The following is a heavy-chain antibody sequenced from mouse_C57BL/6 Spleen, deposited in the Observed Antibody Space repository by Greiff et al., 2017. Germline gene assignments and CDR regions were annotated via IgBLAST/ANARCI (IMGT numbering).Heavy chain of an antibody. D-gene: IGHD1-1*01. CDR2: IYPGSGST. CDR3: ARGGITTVVATPFGY. CDR1: GYTFTSYW. J-gene: IGHJ2*01. Sequence: VQLQQSGAELVKPGASVKMSCKASGYTFTSYWITWVKQRPGQGLEWIGDIYPGSGSTNYNEKFKSKATLTVDTSSSTAYMQLSSLTSEDSAVYYCARGGITTVVATPFGYWGQGTTLTVSS. V-gene: IGHV1-55*01.